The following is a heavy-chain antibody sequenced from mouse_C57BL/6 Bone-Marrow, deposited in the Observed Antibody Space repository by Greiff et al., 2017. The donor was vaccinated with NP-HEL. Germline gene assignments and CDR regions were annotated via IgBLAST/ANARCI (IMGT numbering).Heavy chain of an antibody. CDR1: GYTFTSYG. Sequence: VKLQESGAELVRPGASVKLSCTASGYTFTSYGISWVKQRTGQGLEWIGEIYPGSGNTYYNEKFKGKATLTADKSSSTAYMELRRLTAEDSAVYFCARCSDFAYWGWGTGATVTA. CDR2: IYPGSGNT. V-gene: IGHV1-81*01. J-gene: IGHJ3*01. D-gene: IGHD6-1*01. CDR3: ARCSDFAY.